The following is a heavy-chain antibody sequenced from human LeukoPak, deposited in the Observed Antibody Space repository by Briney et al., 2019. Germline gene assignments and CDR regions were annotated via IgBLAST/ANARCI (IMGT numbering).Heavy chain of an antibody. V-gene: IGHV1-2*06. CDR1: GYTFTDHY. D-gene: IGHD3-10*01. Sequence: ASVKVSCKASGYTFTDHYIHWVRQAPGQGLEWMGRINPNSGGTNVAQEFQGRVTMTRDTSISTAYMELSGLRSDDTAMYYCARVMVSLVRGDYFYFDYWGQGTLVTVSS. J-gene: IGHJ4*02. CDR3: ARVMVSLVRGDYFYFDY. CDR2: INPNSGGT.